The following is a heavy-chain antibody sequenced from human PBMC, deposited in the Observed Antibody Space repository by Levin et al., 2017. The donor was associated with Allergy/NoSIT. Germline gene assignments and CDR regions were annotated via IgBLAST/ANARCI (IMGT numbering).Heavy chain of an antibody. CDR3: AKAYSPFYYFLMDV. D-gene: IGHD6-13*01. V-gene: IGHV3-23*01. Sequence: GGSLRLSCAASGFTFSSYAMSWVRQAPGKGLEWVSTISTSDGSTYYADSVKGRFTISRDNPKNTLYLQMNSLRAEDTAVYYCAKAYSPFYYFLMDVWGQGTTVTVSS. CDR1: GFTFSSYA. J-gene: IGHJ6*02. CDR2: ISTSDGST.